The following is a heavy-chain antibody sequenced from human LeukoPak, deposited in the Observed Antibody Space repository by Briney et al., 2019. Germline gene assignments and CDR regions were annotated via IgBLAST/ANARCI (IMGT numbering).Heavy chain of an antibody. CDR3: ARDRGSITGTYLDY. D-gene: IGHD1-7*01. V-gene: IGHV3-33*01. CDR1: GFTFSSYG. J-gene: IGHJ4*02. Sequence: PGGSLRLSCAASGFTFSSYGMHWVRQAPGKGLEWVAVIWYDGSNKYYADSVKGRFTISRDNAKNSLYLQMNSLRAEDTAVYYCARDRGSITGTYLDYWGQGTLVTVSS. CDR2: IWYDGSNK.